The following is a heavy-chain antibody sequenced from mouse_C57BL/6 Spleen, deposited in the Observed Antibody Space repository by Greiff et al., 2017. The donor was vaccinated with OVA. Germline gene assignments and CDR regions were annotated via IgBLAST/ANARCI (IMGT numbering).Heavy chain of an antibody. J-gene: IGHJ1*03. CDR1: GYTFTDYY. V-gene: IGHV1-26*01. CDR2: INPNNGGT. D-gene: IGHD2-5*01. CDR3: AAYYSNLHWYFDV. Sequence: VQLQQSGPELVKPGASVKISCKASGYTFTDYYMNWVKQSHGKSLEWIGDINPNNGGTSYNQKFKGKATLTVDKSSSTAYMELRSLTSEDSAVYYCAAYYSNLHWYFDVWGTGTTVTVSS.